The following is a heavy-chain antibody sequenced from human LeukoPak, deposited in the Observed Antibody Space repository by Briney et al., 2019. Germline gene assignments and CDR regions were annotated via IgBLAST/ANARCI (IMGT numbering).Heavy chain of an antibody. CDR3: ARDGTMVRGIGFDY. D-gene: IGHD3-10*01. J-gene: IGHJ4*02. V-gene: IGHV4-31*03. CDR2: IYYSGST. CDR1: GGSINSGGYY. Sequence: PSDTLSLTCTVSGGSINSGGYYWTWIRQHPGKGLEWIRYIYYSGSTYYNPSLKSRVTISVDTSRNQFSLRLSSVTAADTAVYYCARDGTMVRGIGFDYWGQGTLVTVSS.